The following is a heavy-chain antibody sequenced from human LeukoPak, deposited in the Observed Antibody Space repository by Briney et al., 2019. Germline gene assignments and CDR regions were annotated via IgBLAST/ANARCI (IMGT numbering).Heavy chain of an antibody. CDR1: GFTFDDYA. CDR3: AKDLGPGSMATSPGFDY. D-gene: IGHD5-24*01. CDR2: ISWNSGSI. Sequence: GGSLRLSCAASGFTFDDYAMHWVRHAPGKGLEWVSGISWNSGSIGYADSVKGRFTISRDNAKTSLYLQMNSLRAEDTALYYCAKDLGPGSMATSPGFDYWGQGTLVTVSS. V-gene: IGHV3-9*01. J-gene: IGHJ4*02.